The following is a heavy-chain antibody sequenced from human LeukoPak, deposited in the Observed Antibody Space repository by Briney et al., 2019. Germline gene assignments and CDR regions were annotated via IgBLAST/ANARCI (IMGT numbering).Heavy chain of an antibody. CDR3: ASDWYYYGSGSYYTVDY. J-gene: IGHJ4*02. CDR1: GFTFSSYG. D-gene: IGHD3-10*01. Sequence: GGSLRLSCAASGFTFSSYGMHWVRQAPGKGLEWVAVIWYDGSNKYYADSVKGRFTISRVNSKNTLYLQMNSLRAEDTAVYYCASDWYYYGSGSYYTVDYWGQGTLVTVSS. CDR2: IWYDGSNK. V-gene: IGHV3-33*01.